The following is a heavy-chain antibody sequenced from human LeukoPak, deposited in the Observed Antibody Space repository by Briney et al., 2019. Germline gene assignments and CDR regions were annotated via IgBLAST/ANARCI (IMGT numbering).Heavy chain of an antibody. CDR2: IYYGGTT. Sequence: SETLSPTCTVSGDSIDSHYWSWIRQPPGKGLEWIGYIYYGGTTSYNPFLKSRVTISVDTSKNQFSLKLNSVTAADTAVYYCARLPRYGGYDHFDYWGQGILVIVSS. V-gene: IGHV4-59*11. CDR3: ARLPRYGGYDHFDY. J-gene: IGHJ4*02. D-gene: IGHD5-12*01. CDR1: GDSIDSHY.